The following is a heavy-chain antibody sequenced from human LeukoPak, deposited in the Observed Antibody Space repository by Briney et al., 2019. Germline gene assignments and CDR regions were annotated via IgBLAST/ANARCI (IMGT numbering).Heavy chain of an antibody. CDR1: GGTFSSYA. V-gene: IGHV1-69*06. D-gene: IGHD3-16*01. J-gene: IGHJ6*03. Sequence: SVKVSCKASGGTFSSYAISWVRQAPGQGLEWMGGIIPIFGTANYAQKFQGRVTITADKSTNTAYMELSSLRSEDTAVYYCARVFEGLHYYYYYMDVWGKGTTVTVSS. CDR2: IIPIFGTA. CDR3: ARVFEGLHYYYYYMDV.